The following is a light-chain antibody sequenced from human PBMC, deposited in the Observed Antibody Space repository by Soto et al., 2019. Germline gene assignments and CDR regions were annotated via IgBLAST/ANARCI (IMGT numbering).Light chain of an antibody. CDR2: SAS. V-gene: IGKV1-17*01. CDR3: QQLNNYPWT. J-gene: IGKJ1*01. Sequence: IQVTQSPSSLSASVGYRLTITCRTSQGIRSALGWYQQKPLKAPKLLIYSASTLQSGVPSRFSGSGSGTEFTLTISSLQPEDFATYYCQQLNNYPWTFGQGTKVDIK. CDR1: QGIRSA.